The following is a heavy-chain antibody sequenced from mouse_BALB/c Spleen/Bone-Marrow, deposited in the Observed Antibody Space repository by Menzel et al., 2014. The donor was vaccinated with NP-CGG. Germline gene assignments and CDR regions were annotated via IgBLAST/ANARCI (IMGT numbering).Heavy chain of an antibody. CDR1: GFTFSDYA. V-gene: IGHV5-9-4*01. J-gene: IGHJ1*01. Sequence: EVKLVESGGGLVKPGGSLKLSCAASGFTFSDYAMSWVRQSPEKRLERVAEISGGGSYTYYPETVTGGYTISRENAQNTLYLEMSTVKSKDTALYYCTRVMGTRCFDVWGAGTTGTVSS. CDR2: ISGGGSYT. CDR3: TRVMGTRCFDV. D-gene: IGHD3-3*01.